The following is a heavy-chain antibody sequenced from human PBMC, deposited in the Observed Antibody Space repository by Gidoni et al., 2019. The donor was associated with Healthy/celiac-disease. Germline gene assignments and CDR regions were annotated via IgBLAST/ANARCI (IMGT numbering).Heavy chain of an antibody. CDR1: GSSISSGYY. J-gene: IGHJ4*02. CDR3: ARAGGDY. D-gene: IGHD6-13*01. CDR2: IYHSGST. Sequence: QVQLQESGPGLVKPSETLSPTCAVSGSSISSGYYWGWIRPPPGKGLEWIGSIYHSGSTYSTPSLTSRVTISVDTSKNQFSLKLSSVTAADTAVYYCARAGGDYWGQGTLVTVSS. V-gene: IGHV4-38-2*01.